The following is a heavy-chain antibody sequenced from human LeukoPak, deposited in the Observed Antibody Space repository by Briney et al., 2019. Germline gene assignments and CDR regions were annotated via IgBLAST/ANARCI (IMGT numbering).Heavy chain of an antibody. D-gene: IGHD3-9*01. V-gene: IGHV3-23*01. Sequence: GGSLRLSCAASGFTFSSYGMSWVRQAPGKGLEWVSAISGSGGSTYYADSVKGRFTISRDNARNSLYLQMNTLRSEDTAFYYCAKANFDWVLFFDYWGQGTLITVSS. CDR3: AKANFDWVLFFDY. CDR1: GFTFSSYG. CDR2: ISGSGGST. J-gene: IGHJ4*02.